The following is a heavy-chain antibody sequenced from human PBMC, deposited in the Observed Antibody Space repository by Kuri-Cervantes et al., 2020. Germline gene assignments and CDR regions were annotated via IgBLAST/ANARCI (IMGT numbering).Heavy chain of an antibody. Sequence: ASVKVSCKASVYTFTSYDINWVRQATGQGLEWMGWMNPKSGNTGYAQKFQGRVTMTRNTSISTAYMELSSLRSEDTAMYYCARLAMRWYGPAYYYYYGMDVWGQGTTVTVSS. CDR2: MNPKSGNT. CDR3: ARLAMRWYGPAYYYYYGMDV. D-gene: IGHD5-24*01. V-gene: IGHV1-8*01. CDR1: VYTFTSYD. J-gene: IGHJ6*02.